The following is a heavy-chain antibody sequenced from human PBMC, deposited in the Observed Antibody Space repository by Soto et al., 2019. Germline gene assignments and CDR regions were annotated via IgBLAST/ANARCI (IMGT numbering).Heavy chain of an antibody. Sequence: SETLSLTCTVSGGSVSNSNYYWGRIRQSPGKGLEWIGSVYYRGRSYSKSSVKSRVTISVDTSKNQFSLNLNSVTASDTAVYYCVSQRTSVLTQAYFDYWGPGALVTVSS. J-gene: IGHJ4*02. CDR2: VYYRGRS. V-gene: IGHV4-39*01. CDR3: VSQRTSVLTQAYFDY. CDR1: GGSVSNSNYY. D-gene: IGHD2-8*01.